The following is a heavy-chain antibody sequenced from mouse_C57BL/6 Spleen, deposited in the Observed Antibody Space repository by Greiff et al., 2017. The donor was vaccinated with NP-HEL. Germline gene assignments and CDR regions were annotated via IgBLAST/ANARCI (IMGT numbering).Heavy chain of an antibody. CDR3: ARKRDDYGGGYYFDY. CDR2: IDPSDSYT. V-gene: IGHV1-69*01. J-gene: IGHJ2*01. CDR1: GYTFTSYW. Sequence: QVQLKQPGAELVMPGASVKLSCKASGYTFTSYWMHWVKQRPGQGLEWIGEIDPSDSYTNYNQKFKGKSTLTVDKSSSTAYMQLSSLTSEDSAVYYCARKRDDYGGGYYFDYWGQGTTLTVSS. D-gene: IGHD2-4*01.